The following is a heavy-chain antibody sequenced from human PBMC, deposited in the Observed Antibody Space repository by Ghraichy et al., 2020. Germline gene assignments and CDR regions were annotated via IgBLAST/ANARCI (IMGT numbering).Heavy chain of an antibody. CDR2: IYYSGST. J-gene: IGHJ4*02. V-gene: IGHV4-59*01. CDR1: GGSISSYY. D-gene: IGHD5-24*01. CDR3: ARMPGAAMATITH. Sequence: SQTLSLTCTVSGGSISSYYWSWIRQPPGKGLEWIGYIYYSGSTNYNPSLKSRVTISVDTSKNQFSLKLSSVTAADTAVYYCARMPGAAMATITHWGQGTLVTVSS.